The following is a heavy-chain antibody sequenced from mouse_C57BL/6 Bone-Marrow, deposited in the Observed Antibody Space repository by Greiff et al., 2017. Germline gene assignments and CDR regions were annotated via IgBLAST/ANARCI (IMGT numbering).Heavy chain of an antibody. Sequence: QVQLQQSGAELARPGASVKLSCKASGYTFTSYGISWVKQRTGQGLEWIGEIYPRSGNTYYNEKFKGKATLTADKSSSTAYMELRSLTSEDSAVYFWARSHYYGSSHFDYWGQGTTLTVSS. CDR3: ARSHYYGSSHFDY. CDR2: IYPRSGNT. D-gene: IGHD1-1*01. V-gene: IGHV1-81*01. CDR1: GYTFTSYG. J-gene: IGHJ2*01.